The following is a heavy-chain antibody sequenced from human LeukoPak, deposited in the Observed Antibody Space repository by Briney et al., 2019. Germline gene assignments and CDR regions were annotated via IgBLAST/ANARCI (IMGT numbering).Heavy chain of an antibody. CDR3: TRAYYYDSSAYYWFDY. CDR2: ISGHSSYV. D-gene: IGHD3-22*01. CDR1: GFTFSSYA. V-gene: IGHV3-21*01. J-gene: IGHJ4*02. Sequence: GGSLRLSCAASGFTFSSYAMSWVRQAPGKGLEWVSSISGHSSYVYYADSMKGRFIISRDNAKNSLYLQMNSLRAEDTAVYYCTRAYYYDSSAYYWFDYWGQGTLVTVSS.